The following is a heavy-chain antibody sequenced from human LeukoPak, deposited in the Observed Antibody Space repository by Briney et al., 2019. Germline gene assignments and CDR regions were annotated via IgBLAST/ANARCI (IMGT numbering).Heavy chain of an antibody. J-gene: IGHJ4*02. CDR2: INPSGGST. CDR1: GYTFTSYY. Sequence: ASVKVSCKASGYTFTSYYMHWVRQAPGQGLEWMGIINPSGGSTSYAQKFQGRVTMTRDTSISTAYMELSRLRSDDTAVYYCAPEKRGSFDYWGQGTLVTVSS. V-gene: IGHV1-46*01. D-gene: IGHD2-15*01. CDR3: APEKRGSFDY.